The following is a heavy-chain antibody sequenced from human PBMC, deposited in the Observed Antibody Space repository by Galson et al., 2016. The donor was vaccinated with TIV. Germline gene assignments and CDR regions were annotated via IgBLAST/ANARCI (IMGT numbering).Heavy chain of an antibody. D-gene: IGHD4-17*01. V-gene: IGHV1-69*04. CDR1: GGNFNSFA. CDR3: ARALVTTVNSNPYHGMDV. J-gene: IGHJ6*02. Sequence: SVKVSCKASGGNFNSFAINWVRQAPGQGLEWMGRIIPVLGMENYAQKFQGRVSITAGISTNIAYVELSSLRSEDTAMYYCARALVTTVNSNPYHGMDVWGQGTTVTVSS. CDR2: IIPVLGME.